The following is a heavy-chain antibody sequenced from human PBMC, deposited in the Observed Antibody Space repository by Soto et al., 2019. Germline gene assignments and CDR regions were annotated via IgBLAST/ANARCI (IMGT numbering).Heavy chain of an antibody. CDR3: AREGAARGYYYYGMDV. CDR2: IYYSGST. J-gene: IGHJ6*02. D-gene: IGHD3-16*01. V-gene: IGHV4-59*01. Sequence: PSETLSLTCTVSGGSISSYYWSWIRQPPGKGLEWIGYIYYSGSTNYNPSLKSRVTISVDTSKNQFSLKLSSLTAADTAVYYCAREGAARGYYYYGMDVWGQGTTVTVSS. CDR1: GGSISSYY.